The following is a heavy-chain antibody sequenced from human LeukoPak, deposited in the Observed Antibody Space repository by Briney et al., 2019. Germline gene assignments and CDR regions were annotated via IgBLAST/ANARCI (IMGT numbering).Heavy chain of an antibody. CDR2: IYYSGRT. CDR3: AIGSSWTFDY. V-gene: IGHV4-31*03. D-gene: IGHD6-13*01. Sequence: PSETLSLTCTVSGGSISSGGYCWSWIRQHPGQGLEWIGYIYYSGRTYYNPSLRSRVTISVDTSKNQFSLKLSSVTAADTAVYYCAIGSSWTFDYWGQGTLVTVSS. CDR1: GGSISSGGYC. J-gene: IGHJ4*02.